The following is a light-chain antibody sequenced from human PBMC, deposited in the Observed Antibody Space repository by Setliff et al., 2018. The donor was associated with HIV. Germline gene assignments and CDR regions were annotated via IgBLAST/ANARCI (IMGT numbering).Light chain of an antibody. CDR1: QNLLHSNGKTY. V-gene: IGKV2D-29*01. Sequence: DIVTTQTPLSLSVTPGQPASISCRSSQNLLHSNGKTYLYWYMQKAGQPPQLLIYEVSNRLSGVPDKFTGSGSATDFTLRISRVEAEDVAIYYCMQTLQVPYTFGQGTKVDIK. CDR2: EVS. J-gene: IGKJ2*01. CDR3: MQTLQVPYT.